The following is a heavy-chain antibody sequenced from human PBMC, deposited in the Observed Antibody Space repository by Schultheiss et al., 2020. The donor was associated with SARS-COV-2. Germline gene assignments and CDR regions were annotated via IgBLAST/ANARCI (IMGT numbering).Heavy chain of an antibody. D-gene: IGHD3-10*01. V-gene: IGHV4-34*01. Sequence: SETLSLTCAVYGGSFSGYYWGWIRQPPGKGLEWIGYIYYSGSTNYNPSLKSRVTISVDTSKNQFSLKLSSVTAADTAVYYCAILWFGEMPFDYWGQGTLVTVSS. J-gene: IGHJ4*02. CDR1: GGSFSGYY. CDR3: AILWFGEMPFDY. CDR2: IYYSGST.